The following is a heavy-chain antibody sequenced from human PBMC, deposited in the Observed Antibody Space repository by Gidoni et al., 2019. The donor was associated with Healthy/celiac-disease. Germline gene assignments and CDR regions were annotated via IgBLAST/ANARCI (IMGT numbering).Heavy chain of an antibody. Sequence: QVQLQESGPGLVKPSGTLSLTCAVSGGSISSSNWWSWVHQPPGTGLEWIGESYHSGSTNYNPSLKSRVTISVDKSKNQFSLKLSSVTAADTAVYYCAREAYCGGDCYSEGVGYFDYWGQGTLVTVSS. CDR2: SYHSGST. J-gene: IGHJ4*02. CDR3: AREAYCGGDCYSEGVGYFDY. D-gene: IGHD2-21*02. V-gene: IGHV4-4*02. CDR1: GGSISSSNW.